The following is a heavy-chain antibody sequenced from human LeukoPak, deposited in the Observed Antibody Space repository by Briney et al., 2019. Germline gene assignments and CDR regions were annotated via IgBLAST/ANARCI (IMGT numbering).Heavy chain of an antibody. CDR2: IHYSGRT. D-gene: IGHD3-9*01. V-gene: IGHV4-39*07. Sequence: SQTLSLTCSVSVGSLRRTDNYSGSVRPPPGEGLGWIGRIHYSGRTSTNPSLKSRASISIDKSKKQFSLKETSVTAADTAVYFWARGTRYDTYCYYSYMDVWGKGTTVTVSS. CDR3: ARGTRYDTYCYYSYMDV. CDR1: VGSLRRTDNY. J-gene: IGHJ6*03.